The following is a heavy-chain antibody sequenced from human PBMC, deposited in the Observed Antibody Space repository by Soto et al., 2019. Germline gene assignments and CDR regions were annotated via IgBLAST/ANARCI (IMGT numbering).Heavy chain of an antibody. CDR3: AAPLVHYGMVV. CDR2: IVVGSGNT. CDR1: GFTFTSSA. Sequence: QMQLVQSGPEVKKPGTSVKVSCKASGFTFTSSAVLWVRQARGQRLEWIGWIVVGSGNTNYAQKFQERVTITRDMSTSTAYMELSSLRPEDTAVYYCAAPLVHYGMVVWGQGTTVTVSS. J-gene: IGHJ6*02. V-gene: IGHV1-58*01.